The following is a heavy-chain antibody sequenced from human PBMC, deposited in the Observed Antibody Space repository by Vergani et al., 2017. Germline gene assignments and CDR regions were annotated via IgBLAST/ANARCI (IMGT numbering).Heavy chain of an antibody. J-gene: IGHJ6*02. CDR3: AKAPKFYGSSSLFYYYYGMDV. CDR1: GFTFSSYA. CDR2: ISGSGGST. Sequence: EVQLLESGGGLVQPGGSLRLSCAASGFTFSSYAMSWVRQAPGKGLEWVSAISGSGGSTYYADSVKGRFTISRDNSKNTLYLQMNSLRAEDTAVYYCAKAPKFYGSSSLFYYYYGMDVWGQGTTVTVSS. V-gene: IGHV3-23*01. D-gene: IGHD6-13*01.